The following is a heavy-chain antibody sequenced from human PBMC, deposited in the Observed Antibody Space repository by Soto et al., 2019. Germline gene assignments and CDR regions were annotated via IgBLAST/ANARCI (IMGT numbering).Heavy chain of an antibody. D-gene: IGHD2-21*02. CDR1: GFTFSSYG. J-gene: IGHJ4*02. V-gene: IGHV3-30*18. CDR3: AKDRLAYCSGDCYPPSYFDS. Sequence: QVQLVESGGGVVQPGRSLRLSCAASGFTFSSYGMHWVRQAPGKGLESVAVISYDGNNKYYEDSVKGRFTISRDYSKNTVFLQLNSLRGEDTAVYYCAKDRLAYCSGDCYPPSYFDSWGQGTLVTVSS. CDR2: ISYDGNNK.